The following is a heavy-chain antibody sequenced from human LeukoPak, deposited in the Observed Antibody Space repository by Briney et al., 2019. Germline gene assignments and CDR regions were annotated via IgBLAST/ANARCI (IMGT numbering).Heavy chain of an antibody. CDR1: GGSISNSGYF. D-gene: IGHD3-22*01. J-gene: IGHJ6*02. CDR2: IFYSGDT. V-gene: IGHV4-39*07. CDR3: ARDPGGVTMINGMDV. Sequence: SETLSLTCTVSGGSISNSGYFWGWIRQPPGKGLEWVGSIFYSGDTYYNTSLKSRVTISVDTSKNQFSLKLSSVTAADTAVYYCARDPGGVTMINGMDVWGQGTTVTVSS.